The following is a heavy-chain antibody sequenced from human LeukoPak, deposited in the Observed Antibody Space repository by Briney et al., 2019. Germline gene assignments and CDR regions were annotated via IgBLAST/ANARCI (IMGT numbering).Heavy chain of an antibody. Sequence: PGGSLRLSCAASGFTFSSYSMNWVRQAPGKGLEWISYISSSSGTIYYADSVKGRFTISRDNAKNTLYLQMNSLRAEDTAVYYCATQSSGCPYHWGQGTLVTVSS. D-gene: IGHD6-19*01. CDR1: GFTFSSYS. CDR2: ISSSSGTI. J-gene: IGHJ5*02. V-gene: IGHV3-48*04. CDR3: ATQSSGCPYH.